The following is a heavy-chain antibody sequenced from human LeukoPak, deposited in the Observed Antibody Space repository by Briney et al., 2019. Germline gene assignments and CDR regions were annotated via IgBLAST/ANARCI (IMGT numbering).Heavy chain of an antibody. J-gene: IGHJ4*02. V-gene: IGHV3-43*01. CDR2: ISWDGGST. CDR1: GFTFDHYT. Sequence: PGGSLRLSCAASGFTFDHYTMHWVRQAPGEGLEWVSLISWDGGSTYYADSVKGRFTISRDNSKNSLSLQMNSLRAEDTALYYCAKDGKNYFDYWGQGTLVTVSS. CDR3: AKDGKNYFDY.